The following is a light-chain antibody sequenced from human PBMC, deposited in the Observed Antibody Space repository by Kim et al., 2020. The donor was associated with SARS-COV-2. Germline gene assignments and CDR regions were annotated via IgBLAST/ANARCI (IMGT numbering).Light chain of an antibody. CDR3: QQYNSYPWT. Sequence: DIQMTQSPSTLSASVGDRVTITCRASQSINSWLAWYQQKPGKAPNIMIYDASSLESGVPSRFSGSGSGTEFTLTISSLQPDDFATYYCQQYNSYPWTFGQGTKVDIK. CDR1: QSINSW. CDR2: DAS. V-gene: IGKV1-5*01. J-gene: IGKJ1*01.